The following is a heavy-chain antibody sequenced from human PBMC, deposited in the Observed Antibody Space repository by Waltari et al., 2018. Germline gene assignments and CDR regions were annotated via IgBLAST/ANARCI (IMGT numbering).Heavy chain of an antibody. CDR1: GGSISSYD. J-gene: IGHJ5*02. CDR3: AREGSRDLVFDP. CDR2: IYYSGST. D-gene: IGHD6-6*01. Sequence: QVQLQESGPGLVKPSETLSLTCTVSGGSISSYDWSWIRQPPGKGLEWIGYIYYSGSTNYNPSLKSRVTISVDTSKNQFSLKLSSVTAADTAVYYCAREGSRDLVFDPWGQGTLVTVSS. V-gene: IGHV4-59*01.